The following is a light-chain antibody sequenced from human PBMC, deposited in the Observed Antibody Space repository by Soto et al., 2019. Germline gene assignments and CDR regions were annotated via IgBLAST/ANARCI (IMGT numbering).Light chain of an antibody. V-gene: IGKV1-5*01. CDR3: QQYNSYSSP. Sequence: DIQMTQSPSALSASVGDRVTITCRVSQSISTWLAWYQQKPGKAPKLLIYDASSLESGVPSRFSGSGFGKAFTLTISSLQPDDFATYYCQQYNSYSSPFGQGTKVEIK. CDR1: QSISTW. CDR2: DAS. J-gene: IGKJ1*01.